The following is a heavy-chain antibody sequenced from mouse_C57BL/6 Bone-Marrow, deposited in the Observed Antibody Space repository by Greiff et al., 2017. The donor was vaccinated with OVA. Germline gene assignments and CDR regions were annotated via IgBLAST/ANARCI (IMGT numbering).Heavy chain of an antibody. CDR2: IYPGDGDT. CDR1: GYAFSSYW. Sequence: VKLQQSGAELVKPGASVKISCKASGYAFSSYWMNWVKQRPGKGLEWIGQIYPGDGDTNYDGKFKGKATLTADKSSSTAYMQLSSLTSEDSAVYFCARKGMGNYPYYFDYWGQGTTLTVSS. D-gene: IGHD2-1*01. CDR3: ARKGMGNYPYYFDY. V-gene: IGHV1-80*01. J-gene: IGHJ2*01.